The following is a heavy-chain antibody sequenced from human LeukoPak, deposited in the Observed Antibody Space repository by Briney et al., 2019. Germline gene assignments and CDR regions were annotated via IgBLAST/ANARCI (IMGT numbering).Heavy chain of an antibody. CDR2: TYYRFKWYS. D-gene: IGHD6-6*01. J-gene: IGHJ4*02. Sequence: SQTLSLTCAISGDSVSSNSAAWNWIRQSPSRGLEWLGRTYYRFKWYSDYAVSVKSRITINPYTSKNQFSLQLNSVTPEDTAVYYCARDHSSSSGGGFDYWGQGTLVTVSS. V-gene: IGHV6-1*01. CDR1: GDSVSSNSAA. CDR3: ARDHSSSSGGGFDY.